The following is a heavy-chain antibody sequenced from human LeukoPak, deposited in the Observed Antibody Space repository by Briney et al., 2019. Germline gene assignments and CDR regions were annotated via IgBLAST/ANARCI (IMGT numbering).Heavy chain of an antibody. CDR3: ARDLAYCGGDCYPGGDY. D-gene: IGHD2-21*02. V-gene: IGHV1-69*06. J-gene: IGHJ4*02. Sequence: ATVEVSCKASGGTFSSYAISWVRQAPGQGLEWMGRVIPIFGTANYAQKFQGRVTITADKSTSTAYMQLSSLRSEDTAMYYCARDLAYCGGDCYPGGDYWGQGTLVTVSS. CDR2: VIPIFGTA. CDR1: GGTFSSYA.